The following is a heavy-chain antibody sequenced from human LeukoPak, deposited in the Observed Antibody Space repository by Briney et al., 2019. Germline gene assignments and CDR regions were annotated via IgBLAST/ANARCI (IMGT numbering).Heavy chain of an antibody. CDR1: GYTFTSYY. CDR3: AREGGSMVAPGEDAFDI. V-gene: IGHV1-46*01. J-gene: IGHJ3*02. Sequence: GASVKVSCKASGYTFTSYYMHWVRQAPGQGLEWMGIINPSGGSTSYAQKFQGRVTMTRDTSTSTVYMELSSLRSEDTAVYYCAREGGSMVAPGEDAFDIWGQGTMVTVSS. CDR2: INPSGGST. D-gene: IGHD4/OR15-4a*01.